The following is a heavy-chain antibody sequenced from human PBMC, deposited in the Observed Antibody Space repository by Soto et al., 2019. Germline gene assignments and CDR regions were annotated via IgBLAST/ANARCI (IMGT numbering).Heavy chain of an antibody. CDR1: GFTFSSYW. D-gene: IGHD2-15*01. J-gene: IGHJ5*02. CDR3: AREVEDIVVVVAATSNWFDP. Sequence: GGSLRLSCAASGFTFSSYWMSWVRQAPGKGLEWVANIKQDGSEKYYVDSVKGRFTISRDNAKNSLYLQMNSLRAEDTAVYYCAREVEDIVVVVAATSNWFDPWGQGTLVTVSS. V-gene: IGHV3-7*01. CDR2: IKQDGSEK.